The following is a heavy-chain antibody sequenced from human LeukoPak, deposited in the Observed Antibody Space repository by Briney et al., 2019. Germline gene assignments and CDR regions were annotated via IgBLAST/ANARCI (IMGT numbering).Heavy chain of an antibody. CDR2: IYYRVTS. D-gene: IGHD6-13*01. Sequence: SETLSLTCTVSGDSINTYYWSWIRQPPGKGLEWIGYIYYRVTSDYNPSLKSRVTMSVDMSTSQISLKLSSVTAADTAVYYCARASGTSSWYDYWGQGTLVTVSS. CDR3: ARASGTSSWYDY. CDR1: GDSINTYY. V-gene: IGHV4-59*01. J-gene: IGHJ4*02.